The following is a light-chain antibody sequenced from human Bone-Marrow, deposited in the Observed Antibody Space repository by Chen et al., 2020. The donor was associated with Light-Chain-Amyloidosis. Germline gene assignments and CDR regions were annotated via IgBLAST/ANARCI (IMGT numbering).Light chain of an antibody. CDR3: MQALQAPWT. Sequence: DIVMTQSPLSLPVTPGAPASISCRSSQSLLQSNGYKYLDWYLQKPGQSPQLLIYLGSNRASGVPDRFSGSGSGTDFTLKISIVEAEDVGVYYCMQALQAPWTFGQGTKVEIK. CDR1: QSLLQSNGYKY. V-gene: IGKV2-28*01. CDR2: LGS. J-gene: IGKJ1*01.